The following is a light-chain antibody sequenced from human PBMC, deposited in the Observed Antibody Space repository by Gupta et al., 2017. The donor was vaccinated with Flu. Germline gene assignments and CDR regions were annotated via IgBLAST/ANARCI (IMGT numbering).Light chain of an antibody. V-gene: IGKV3-20*01. CDR1: QSISSSY. J-gene: IGKJ2*01. CDR3: QQYGNSPRT. Sequence: GTLSLSPGERATLSCRASQSISSSYLAWYQQKPGQAPRLLIRGASSRATGIPDRFSGSGSGTDFTLTISRLEPEDCAVYYCQQYGNSPRTFGQGTKLEIK. CDR2: GAS.